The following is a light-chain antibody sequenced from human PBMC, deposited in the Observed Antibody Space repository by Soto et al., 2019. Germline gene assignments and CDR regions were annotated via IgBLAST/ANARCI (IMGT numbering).Light chain of an antibody. J-gene: IGKJ4*01. Sequence: DIVMTQTPLSSPVTLGQPASISCRSSQSLVHRDGNTYLTWLHQRPGQPPRLLIYQISERFSGVPDRFSGSGAGTDFTLKISRVEAEDVGVYYCMQATQFPLTFGGGTKVEIK. CDR1: QSLVHRDGNTY. CDR2: QIS. CDR3: MQATQFPLT. V-gene: IGKV2-24*01.